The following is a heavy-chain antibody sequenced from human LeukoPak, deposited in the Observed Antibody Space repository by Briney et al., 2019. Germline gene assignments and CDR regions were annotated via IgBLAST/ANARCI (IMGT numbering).Heavy chain of an antibody. CDR1: GGSISSNNR. V-gene: IGHV4-4*02. Sequence: SETLSLTCVVSGGSISSNNRWSWVRQPPGKGLEWIGEIYYSGNTNYNPSLKSRVTISVDKSKNQFSLKVSSVTAADTAVYYCARGISAAGARWFDPWGQGTLVTVSS. CDR2: IYYSGNT. CDR3: ARGISAAGARWFDP. J-gene: IGHJ5*02. D-gene: IGHD6-13*01.